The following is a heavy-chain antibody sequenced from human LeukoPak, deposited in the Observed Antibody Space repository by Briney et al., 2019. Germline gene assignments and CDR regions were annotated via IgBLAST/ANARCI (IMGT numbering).Heavy chain of an antibody. CDR1: GFTFSSYS. CDR2: ISYDGSNK. CDR3: ARDSGWHSDY. Sequence: GGSLRLSCAASGFTFSSYSMNWVRQAPGKGLEWVAVISYDGSNKYYAGSVRGRFTISRDNSKNTLYLQMNSLRAEDTAVYNCARDSGWHSDYWGQGTLVTVSS. D-gene: IGHD6-19*01. J-gene: IGHJ4*02. V-gene: IGHV3-30-3*01.